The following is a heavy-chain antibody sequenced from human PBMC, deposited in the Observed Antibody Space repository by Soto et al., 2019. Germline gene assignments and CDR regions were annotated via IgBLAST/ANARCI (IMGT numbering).Heavy chain of an antibody. CDR2: ICGSGSST. Sequence: GGSLRLSCAASGFTFSSYAMNWVRQAPGKGLEWVSAICGSGSSTYYADSVKGRFTITRDNSKNTLYLQMNSLRAEDTAVYYSAGAQIAAAGPLYFQHWGQGTLVTVSS. J-gene: IGHJ1*01. D-gene: IGHD6-13*01. CDR1: GFTFSSYA. CDR3: AGAQIAAAGPLYFQH. V-gene: IGHV3-23*01.